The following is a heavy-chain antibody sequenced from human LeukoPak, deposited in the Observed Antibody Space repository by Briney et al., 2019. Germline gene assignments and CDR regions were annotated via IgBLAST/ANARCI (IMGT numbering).Heavy chain of an antibody. V-gene: IGHV4-39*01. CDR2: IYYSGST. J-gene: IGHJ4*02. D-gene: IGHD6-19*01. CDR3: ARHSAAVAGIDY. Sequence: SETLSLTCTVSGGSISSSSYYWGWIRQPPGTGLEWIGSIYYSGSTYYNPSLKSRVTISVDTSKNQFSLKLSSVTAADTAVYYCARHSAAVAGIDYWGQGTLVTVSS. CDR1: GGSISSSSYY.